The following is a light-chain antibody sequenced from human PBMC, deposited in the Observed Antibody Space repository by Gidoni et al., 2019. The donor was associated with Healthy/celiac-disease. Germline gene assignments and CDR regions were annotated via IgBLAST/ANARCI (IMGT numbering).Light chain of an antibody. CDR3: QKYNNPLT. CDR2: GGS. J-gene: IGKJ4*01. CDR1: QSVSSN. Sequence: EIVMTQSPATLSVSPGERATLSCRASQSVSSNLAWYQQKPGQAPRLLIYGGSTRATGIPARFSGSGSGTEFTLTISSLQSEDFAVYYCQKYNNPLTFGGGTKVEIK. V-gene: IGKV3-15*01.